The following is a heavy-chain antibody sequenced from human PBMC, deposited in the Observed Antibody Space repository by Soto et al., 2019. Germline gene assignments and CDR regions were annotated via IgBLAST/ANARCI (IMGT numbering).Heavy chain of an antibody. CDR2: ISSSSSYT. D-gene: IGHD6-13*01. J-gene: IGHJ4*02. V-gene: IGHV3-11*06. CDR1: GFTFSDYY. CDR3: ARCGKAAAGLYYFDY. Sequence: GESLKISCAASGFTFSDYYMSWIRQAPGKGLEWVSYISSSSSYTNYADSVKGRFTISRDNAKNSLYLQMNSLRAEDTAVYYCARCGKAAAGLYYFDYWGQGTLVTVSS.